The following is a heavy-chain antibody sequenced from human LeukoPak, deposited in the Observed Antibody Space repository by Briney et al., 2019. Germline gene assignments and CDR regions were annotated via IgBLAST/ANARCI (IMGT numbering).Heavy chain of an antibody. D-gene: IGHD6-19*01. V-gene: IGHV1-2*02. CDR3: ARENNSGWYRKAAFDY. J-gene: IGHJ4*02. CDR1: GYTSTGYY. CDR2: INPNSGGT. Sequence: ASVKVSCKASGYTSTGYYMHWVRQAPGQGLEWMGWINPNSGGTNYAQKFQGRVTLTRDTSITTAYLEVTRLESDDTAIYFCARENNSGWYRKAAFDYWGQGALVTVTS.